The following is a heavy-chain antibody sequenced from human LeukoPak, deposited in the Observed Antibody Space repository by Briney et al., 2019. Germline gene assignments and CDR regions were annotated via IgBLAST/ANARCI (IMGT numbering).Heavy chain of an antibody. J-gene: IGHJ5*02. V-gene: IGHV4-34*01. CDR1: GGSFSGYY. CDR2: INHSGST. D-gene: IGHD3-10*01. CDR3: ATNRPPGSFDWFDP. Sequence: SETLSLTCAVYGGSFSGYYWSWIRQPPGKGLEWIGEINHSGSTNYNPSLKSRVTISVDTSKNQFSLKLSSVTAADTAAYYCATNRPPGSFDWFDPWGQGTLVTVSS.